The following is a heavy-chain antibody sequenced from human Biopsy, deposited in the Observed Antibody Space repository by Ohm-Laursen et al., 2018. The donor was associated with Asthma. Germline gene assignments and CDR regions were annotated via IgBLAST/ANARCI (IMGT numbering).Heavy chain of an antibody. CDR3: ARAVSSSSYWYFDL. CDR1: GDAMSTSGSY. V-gene: IGHV4-39*02. CDR2: IFYNGKK. J-gene: IGHJ2*01. D-gene: IGHD6-6*01. Sequence: GTLSLTCIVSGDAMSTSGSYWGWIRQSPGKGLEWIGGIFYNGKKYYNPSLESRVTISADQSKNHFSRKVTSVTAADTAVYYCARAVSSSSYWYFDLWGRGDLVTVSS.